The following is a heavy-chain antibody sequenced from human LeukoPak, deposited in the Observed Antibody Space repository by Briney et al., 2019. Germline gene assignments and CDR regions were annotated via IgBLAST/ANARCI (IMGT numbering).Heavy chain of an antibody. CDR2: IYSGGST. J-gene: IGHJ4*02. D-gene: IGHD1-26*01. CDR3: ASAHTRGVPPGFD. Sequence: GGSLRLSCAASGFTFSSNYMNWVRQAPGQGLEWVSVIYSGGSTYYADAVKGQFPSSRDNSKNTLYLQMNSLRAEDTAVYYCASAHTRGVPPGFDWGRGTLVRVSS. CDR1: GFTFSSNY. V-gene: IGHV3-53*01.